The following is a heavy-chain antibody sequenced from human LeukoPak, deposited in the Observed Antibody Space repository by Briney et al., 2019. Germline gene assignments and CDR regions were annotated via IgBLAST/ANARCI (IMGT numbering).Heavy chain of an antibody. CDR2: IYSGGST. CDR3: ARAPPYCSGGSCYSGDY. CDR1: GFTVSSNY. Sequence: PGGSLRLSCAASGFTVSSNYMSWVRQAPGKGLEWVSVIYSGGSTYYADSVKGRFTISRDNSKNTLYLQMNSLRAEDTAVYYCARAPPYCSGGSCYSGDYWGQGTLVTVSS. D-gene: IGHD2-15*01. J-gene: IGHJ4*02. V-gene: IGHV3-66*01.